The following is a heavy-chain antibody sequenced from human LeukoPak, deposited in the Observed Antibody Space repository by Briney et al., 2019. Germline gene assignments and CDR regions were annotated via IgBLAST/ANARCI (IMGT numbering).Heavy chain of an antibody. CDR2: ISAYNGNT. Sequence: ASVKVSCKASGYTFISYGISWVRQAPGQGLEWMGWISAYNGNTNYAQKLQGRVTMTTDTSTSTAYMELRSLRSDDTAVYYCARSVYYYGSGSYYPGHWGQGTLVTVSS. J-gene: IGHJ4*02. V-gene: IGHV1-18*01. CDR3: ARSVYYYGSGSYYPGH. D-gene: IGHD3-10*01. CDR1: GYTFISYG.